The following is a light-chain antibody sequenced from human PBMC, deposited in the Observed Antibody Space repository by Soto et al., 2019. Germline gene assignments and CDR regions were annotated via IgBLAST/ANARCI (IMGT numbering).Light chain of an antibody. CDR2: SNN. CDR3: AAWDDSLNGLV. CDR1: SSNIGSNT. J-gene: IGLJ2*01. V-gene: IGLV1-44*01. Sequence: QSVLTQPPSASGTPGQRVTISCSGSSSNIGSNTVNWYQQLPGTAPKLLIYSNNQRPSGVPDRFSGSKSGTSASLAISGLQSEEEDDYYCAAWDDSLNGLVFGGGTKLTVL.